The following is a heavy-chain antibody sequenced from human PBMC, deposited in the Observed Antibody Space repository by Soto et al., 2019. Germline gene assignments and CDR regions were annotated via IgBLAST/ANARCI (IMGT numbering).Heavy chain of an antibody. J-gene: IGHJ6*02. V-gene: IGHV3-30*18. D-gene: IGHD4-17*01. Sequence: QVQLVESGGGVVQPGRSLRLSCAASGFTFSSYGMHWVRQAPGKGLEWVAVISYDGSNKYYADSVKGRFTISRDNSKYTLYLQMNSLRAEDTAVYYCAKDEKTVAKYYYYGMDVWGQGTTVTVSS. CDR3: AKDEKTVAKYYYYGMDV. CDR2: ISYDGSNK. CDR1: GFTFSSYG.